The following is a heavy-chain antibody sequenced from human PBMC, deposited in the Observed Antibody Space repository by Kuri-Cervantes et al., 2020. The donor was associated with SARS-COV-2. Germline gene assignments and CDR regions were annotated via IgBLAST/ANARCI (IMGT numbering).Heavy chain of an antibody. CDR3: ARVYGGPLDY. Sequence: ASVKVSCKASGYTFTGYYIHWVRQATGQGLEWMGWMNPNSGNTGYAQKFQGRVTITRNTSISTAYMELSSLRSEDTAVYYWARVYGGPLDYWGQGTLVTVSS. J-gene: IGHJ4*02. V-gene: IGHV1-8*03. CDR2: MNPNSGNT. D-gene: IGHD4-23*01. CDR1: GYTFTGYY.